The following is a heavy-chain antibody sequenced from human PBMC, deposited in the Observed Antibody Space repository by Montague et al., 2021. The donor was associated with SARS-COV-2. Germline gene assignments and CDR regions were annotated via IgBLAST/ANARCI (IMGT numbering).Heavy chain of an antibody. Sequence: TLSLTCTVSGVSISGDNYYWTWIRQPPGKGLEWIAYIYYTGSTYYNPSLQSRLRTSLDTSKNQFSLTLTSVTAADTAIYYCARNRGWGSRGAGYIDLWGRGTLVTVSS. CDR2: IYYTGST. V-gene: IGHV4-31*03. CDR3: ARNRGWGSRGAGYIDL. CDR1: GVSISGDNYY. J-gene: IGHJ2*01. D-gene: IGHD7-27*01.